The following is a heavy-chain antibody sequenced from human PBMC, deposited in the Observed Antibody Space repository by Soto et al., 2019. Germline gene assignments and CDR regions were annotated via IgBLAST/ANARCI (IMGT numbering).Heavy chain of an antibody. J-gene: IGHJ4*02. CDR3: VRQRTTVVTQAYFDH. CDR2: IYYSGRT. V-gene: IGHV4-39*01. CDR1: GESISSSSYY. D-gene: IGHD2-21*02. Sequence: SETLSLTCIVSGESISSSSYYWGWIRQPPGKGLEWIGSIYYSGRTYYNPSFKSRVTISIDTSKNQFSLKLSSVTATDTAVYYCVRQRTTVVTQAYFDHWGQGALVTVSS.